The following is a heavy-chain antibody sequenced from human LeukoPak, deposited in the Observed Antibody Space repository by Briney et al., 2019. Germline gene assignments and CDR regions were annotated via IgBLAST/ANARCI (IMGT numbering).Heavy chain of an antibody. D-gene: IGHD6-6*01. V-gene: IGHV3-7*01. CDR2: INQGGSET. Sequence: GGSLRLSCAASGFTFRTYWMSWVRQAPGKGLEWVASINQGGSETYYVESVKGRFTISRDNTMNSFFLQMNSLRAEDTAVYYCARLIGDRTIYDYWGQGTLVTVSS. CDR3: ARLIGDRTIYDY. J-gene: IGHJ4*02. CDR1: GFTFRTYW.